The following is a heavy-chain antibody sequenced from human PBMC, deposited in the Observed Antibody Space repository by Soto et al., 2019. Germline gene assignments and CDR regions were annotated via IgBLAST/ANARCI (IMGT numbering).Heavy chain of an antibody. CDR2: ISYDGSNK. D-gene: IGHD2-8*02. Sequence: PGGSLRLSCAASGFAFSSYGMHWVRQAPGKGLEWVAVISYDGSNKYYADSVKGRFTISRDNSKNTLYLQMNSLRAEDTAVYYCAKDPSVLGYYFDYWGQGTLVTVSS. CDR1: GFAFSSYG. V-gene: IGHV3-30*18. J-gene: IGHJ4*02. CDR3: AKDPSVLGYYFDY.